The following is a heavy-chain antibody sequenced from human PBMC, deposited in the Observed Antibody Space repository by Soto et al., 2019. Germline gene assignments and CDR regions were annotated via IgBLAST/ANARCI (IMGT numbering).Heavy chain of an antibody. J-gene: IGHJ6*02. V-gene: IGHV1-69*12. CDR2: IMPIFRTP. CDR1: GGTFRNSA. Sequence: QVQLEQSGAEVKKPGSSVKVSCKASGGTFRNSAISWVRQAPGQGLAWMGGIMPIFRTPDYAQKFQGRVTITADESTSTAYRELSGLKSDDTAVYFCARDNDRPQLGGNYYYILDVWGHGTTVTVSS. CDR3: ARDNDRPQLGGNYYYILDV. D-gene: IGHD1-1*01.